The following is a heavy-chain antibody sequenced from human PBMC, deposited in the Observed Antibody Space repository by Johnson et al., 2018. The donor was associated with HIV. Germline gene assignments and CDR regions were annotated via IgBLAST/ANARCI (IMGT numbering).Heavy chain of an antibody. D-gene: IGHD6-13*01. CDR1: GFTFSSYA. J-gene: IGHJ3*02. V-gene: IGHV3-23*04. Sequence: VQLVESGGGLVQPGGSLRLSCAASGFTFSSYAMSWVRQAPGKGLEWVSAISGSGGSTYYADSVKGRFTISRDNSKNTLYLQMNSLRAEDTAVYYCAKDVRMSMAAAAAHAFDSWGQGTMVSVSS. CDR3: AKDVRMSMAAAAAHAFDS. CDR2: ISGSGGST.